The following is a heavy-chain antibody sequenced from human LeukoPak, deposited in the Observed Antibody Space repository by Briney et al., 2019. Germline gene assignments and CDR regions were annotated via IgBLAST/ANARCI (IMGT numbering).Heavy chain of an antibody. CDR2: INHSGST. D-gene: IGHD3-10*01. V-gene: IGHV4-34*01. Sequence: PSETLSLTCAVYGGSFSGYYWSWIRQPPGKGLEWIGEINHSGSTNYNPSLKSRVTISVDPSKNQFSLKLSSVTAADTAVYYCAGSAGVLLWFGEPQTPAFDYWGQGTLVTVSS. J-gene: IGHJ4*02. CDR3: AGSAGVLLWFGEPQTPAFDY. CDR1: GGSFSGYY.